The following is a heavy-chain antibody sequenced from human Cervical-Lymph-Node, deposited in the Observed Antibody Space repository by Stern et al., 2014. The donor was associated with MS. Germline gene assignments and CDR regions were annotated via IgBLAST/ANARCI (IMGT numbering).Heavy chain of an antibody. CDR2: ISYDGINK. J-gene: IGHJ4*02. V-gene: IGHV3-30*03. CDR3: ARGGGGTSLDY. CDR1: GFTFSNSG. D-gene: IGHD1-14*01. Sequence: QVQLVESGGGVVQPGRFLRLSCAASGFTFSNSGMHWVRQAPGKGLEWVAVISYDGINKYYADSVKGRFTISRENSKNTLYLQMNSLRAEDTAIYYCARGGGGTSLDYWGPGTLVTVSS.